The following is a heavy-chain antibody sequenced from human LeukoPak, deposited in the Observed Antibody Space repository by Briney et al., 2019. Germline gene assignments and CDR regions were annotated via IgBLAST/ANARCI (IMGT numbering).Heavy chain of an antibody. CDR3: ADYGSGSYYKNY. D-gene: IGHD3-10*01. J-gene: IGHJ4*02. V-gene: IGHV4-39*01. CDR2: IYYSGST. CDR1: GGSISSSSYY. Sequence: PSETLSLTCTVSGGSISSSSYYWGWIRQPPGKGLEWIVSIYYSGSTYYNPSLKSRVTTSVDTSKNQFSLKLSAVTAADTAVYYCADYGSGSYYKNYWGQGTLVTVSS.